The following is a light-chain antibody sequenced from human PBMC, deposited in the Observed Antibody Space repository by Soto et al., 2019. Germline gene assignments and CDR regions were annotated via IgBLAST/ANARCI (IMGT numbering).Light chain of an antibody. CDR2: DVS. CDR3: SSYTTSSPYV. J-gene: IGLJ1*01. Sequence: QSALTQPPSVSGSPGQSVAISCTGTSSDVGSYNRVSWYQQPPGTAPKLMIFDVSNRPSGVPDRFSGSKSGNTASLTISGLQAEDEAYYYCSSYTTSSPYVFGTGTKLTVL. V-gene: IGLV2-18*02. CDR1: SSDVGSYNR.